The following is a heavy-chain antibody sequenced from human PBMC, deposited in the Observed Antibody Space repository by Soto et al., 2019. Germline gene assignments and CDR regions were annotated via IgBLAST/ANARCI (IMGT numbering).Heavy chain of an antibody. CDR1: GSRFSNYV. J-gene: IGHJ4*02. Sequence: QVQLVQSGAEVKTPGSSLKVSCKVSGSRFSNYVISWVRQAPGHGLEWLGRIIPIFNSTKYAQSFQVRVTSPAYKATSPASLEASSLRPDDTAVYYCAREGRGKKAGYNGLVSLGYWGQGTLVTVSS. D-gene: IGHD2-2*02. V-gene: IGHV1-69*06. CDR3: AREGRGKKAGYNGLVSLGY. CDR2: IIPIFNST.